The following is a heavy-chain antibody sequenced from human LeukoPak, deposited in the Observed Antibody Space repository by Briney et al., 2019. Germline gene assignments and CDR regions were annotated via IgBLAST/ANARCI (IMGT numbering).Heavy chain of an antibody. CDR1: GFTFSSYA. D-gene: IGHD1-26*01. V-gene: IGHV3-23*01. J-gene: IGHJ4*02. Sequence: SGGSLRLSCAASGFTFSSYAMSWVRQAPGKGLEWVSAISGSGGSTYYADSVKGRFAISRDNSKNTLYLQMNSLRAEDTAVHYCAKDYEWELPVYFDYWSQGTLVTVSS. CDR3: AKDYEWELPVYFDY. CDR2: ISGSGGST.